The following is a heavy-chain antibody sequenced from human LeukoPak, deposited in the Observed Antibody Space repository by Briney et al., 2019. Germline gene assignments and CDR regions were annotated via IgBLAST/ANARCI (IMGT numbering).Heavy chain of an antibody. Sequence: ASVKASCKASGYTFTGYYMHWVRQAPGQGLEWMGWMNPNSGNTGYAQKFQGRVTMTRNTSISTAYMELSSLRSEDTAVYYCARDLVGATAAFDIWGQGTMVTVSS. J-gene: IGHJ3*02. CDR3: ARDLVGATAAFDI. V-gene: IGHV1-8*02. CDR1: GYTFTGYY. CDR2: MNPNSGNT. D-gene: IGHD1-26*01.